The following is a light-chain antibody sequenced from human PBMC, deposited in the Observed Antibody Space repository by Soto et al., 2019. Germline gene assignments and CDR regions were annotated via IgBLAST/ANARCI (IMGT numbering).Light chain of an antibody. V-gene: IGKV1-39*01. J-gene: IGKJ1*01. CDR1: QSISSY. Sequence: DIQMAHSPSSLSASVGERVAITCRASQSISSYLNWYQQKPGKAPKLLIYAASSLQSGVPSRFSGSGSGTDFTLTISSLQPEDFATYYCQQSYSTLLAFGQGTKVDI. CDR2: AAS. CDR3: QQSYSTLLA.